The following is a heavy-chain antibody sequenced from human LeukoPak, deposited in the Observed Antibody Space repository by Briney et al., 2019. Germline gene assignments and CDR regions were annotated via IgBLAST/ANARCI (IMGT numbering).Heavy chain of an antibody. V-gene: IGHV1-2*02. CDR1: GYTFTGYY. CDR3: ARDLHSNWNYVDV. CDR2: ITPNSGGT. Sequence: ASVKVSCKASGYTFTGYYMHWVRQAPGQGLEWMGWITPNSGGTNYAQKFQGRVTMTRDTSISTAYMELSRLRSDDTAVYYCARDLHSNWNYVDVWGKGTTVTVSS. J-gene: IGHJ6*03. D-gene: IGHD1-1*01.